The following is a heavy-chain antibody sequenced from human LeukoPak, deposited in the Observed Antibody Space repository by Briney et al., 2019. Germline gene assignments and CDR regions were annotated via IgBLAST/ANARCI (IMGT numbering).Heavy chain of an antibody. D-gene: IGHD3-10*01. Sequence: PGGSLRLSCAVSRLGLSVHGMRSGSQAPGKGLEWVSGINWNGGSTGYGDSVKGRFTISRDNAKNFLYLQMNSLRAEDTASVQCDRGDGHGCSFDYWGQGILVTVSS. CDR2: INWNGGST. J-gene: IGHJ4*02. CDR1: RLGLSVHG. V-gene: IGHV3-20*01. CDR3: DRGDGHGCSFDY.